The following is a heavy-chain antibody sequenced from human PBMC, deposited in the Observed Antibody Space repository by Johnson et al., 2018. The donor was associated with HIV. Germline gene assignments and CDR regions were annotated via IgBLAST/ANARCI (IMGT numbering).Heavy chain of an antibody. CDR1: GFTFDDYA. CDR2: ISWNSGSI. V-gene: IGHV3-9*01. D-gene: IGHD6-13*01. Sequence: VQRVESGGGLVQPGRSLRLSCAASGFTFDDYAMHWVRQAPGKGLEWVSGISWNSGSIGYADSVKGRFTISRDNAKNSLYLQMNSLRAEDTALYYCAKDRKGSSSWLRSGVAFDIWGQGTMVTVSS. J-gene: IGHJ3*02. CDR3: AKDRKGSSSWLRSGVAFDI.